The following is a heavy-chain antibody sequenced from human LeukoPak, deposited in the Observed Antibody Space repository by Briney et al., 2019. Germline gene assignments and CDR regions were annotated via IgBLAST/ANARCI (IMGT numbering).Heavy chain of an antibody. CDR1: GFTFSNYA. Sequence: GGSLRLSFAASGFTFSNYAMSWVRQAPGKGLEWVSVIIGNGGGTLYADSVKGRFTISRDNSKTTLSLQMNSLRAEDTAVYYCAKSMATVTRGYYYYGMDVWGKGTTVTVSS. CDR3: AKSMATVTRGYYYYGMDV. V-gene: IGHV3-23*01. D-gene: IGHD4-17*01. J-gene: IGHJ6*04. CDR2: IIGNGGGT.